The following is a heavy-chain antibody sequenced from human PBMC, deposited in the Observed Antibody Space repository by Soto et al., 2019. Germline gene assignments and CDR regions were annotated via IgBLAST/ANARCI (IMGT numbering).Heavy chain of an antibody. J-gene: IGHJ3*01. Sequence: GGSLRLSCAASGFTFTTYAMSWVRQAPGKGLEWVSAISGSGDGTFYADSVKGRFTISRDNSKNTLYLQMNGLRTEDTAVYYCAHPRGYGVFDAYDFWGQGXMVTVSS. CDR3: AHPRGYGVFDAYDF. D-gene: IGHD4-17*01. CDR1: GFTFTTYA. V-gene: IGHV3-23*01. CDR2: ISGSGDGT.